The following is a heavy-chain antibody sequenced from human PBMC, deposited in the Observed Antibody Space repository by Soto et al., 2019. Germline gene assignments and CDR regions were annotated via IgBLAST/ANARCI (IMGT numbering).Heavy chain of an antibody. CDR1: FTSYD. D-gene: IGHD6-19*01. V-gene: IGHV1-8*01. J-gene: IGHJ6*02. CDR3: ARGPGSSDWRFSYYYMDV. Sequence: QVQLVQSGAEVKKPGASVKVSCTFTSYDINWVRQATGQGLEWMAWMNPNSGNTRYAQKFQGRVTMTRNTSNFIAYMELSSLRSEDTAVYYCARGPGSSDWRFSYYYMDVWGQGTTVTVSS. CDR2: MNPNSGNT.